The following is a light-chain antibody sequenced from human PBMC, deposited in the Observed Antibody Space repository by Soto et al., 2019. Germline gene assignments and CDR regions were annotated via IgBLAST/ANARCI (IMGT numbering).Light chain of an antibody. CDR1: QPISGF. Sequence: IQMTQFPSTLSATVGGSVTITFRASQPISGFLAWYQQKPGKAPKVLIHGASTLETGVPARFSASGSGTEFTLTISSLQPDDFATYYCQQYNRLWTFGQGTKVDIK. V-gene: IGKV1-5*01. CDR2: GAS. CDR3: QQYNRLWT. J-gene: IGKJ1*01.